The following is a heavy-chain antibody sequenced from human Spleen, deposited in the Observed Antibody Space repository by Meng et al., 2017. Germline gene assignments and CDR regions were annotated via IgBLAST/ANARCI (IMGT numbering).Heavy chain of an antibody. D-gene: IGHD3-22*01. CDR2: INPDIGGT. J-gene: IGHJ4*02. Sequence: VQLVHPWAEVTKPGGSGKVSCPASGNIFPAHYVHWVRQGPGEGLEWMGRINPDIGGTNYAQKFQGRVTMTRDTSISTAYMELSRLRSDDTAVYYCARDLGYYDSSGFIDYWGQGTLVTVSS. CDR1: GNIFPAHY. CDR3: ARDLGYYDSSGFIDY. V-gene: IGHV1-2*06.